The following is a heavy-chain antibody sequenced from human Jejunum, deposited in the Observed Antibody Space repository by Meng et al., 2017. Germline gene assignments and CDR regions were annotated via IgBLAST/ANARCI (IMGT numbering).Heavy chain of an antibody. CDR1: GLLFSVYG. CDR2: ISSSRTYI. J-gene: IGHJ5*02. D-gene: IGHD2-15*01. V-gene: IGHV3-21*01. Sequence: ELQLVESGGGLVKPGGSLRLSCAASGLLFSVYGMNWVRQAPGQGLEWLSYISSSRTYIYYAESVRGRFTVSRDNAQNSLFLQMNSLTAEDTAVYYCARLGDGDCSGGSCNWFDTWGQGTLVTVSS. CDR3: ARLGDGDCSGGSCNWFDT.